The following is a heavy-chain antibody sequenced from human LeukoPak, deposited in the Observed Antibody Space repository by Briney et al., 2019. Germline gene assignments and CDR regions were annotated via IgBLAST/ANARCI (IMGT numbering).Heavy chain of an antibody. CDR2: INHSGST. J-gene: IGHJ5*02. CDR3: ARSPMVRGRNWFDP. CDR1: GGSFNGYY. D-gene: IGHD3-10*01. V-gene: IGHV4-34*01. Sequence: TSETLSLTCAVYGGSFNGYYWSWIRQPPGKGLEWIGEINHSGSTNYNPSLKSRVTISVDTSKNQFSLKLSSVTAADTAVYYCARSPMVRGRNWFDPWGQGTLVTVSS.